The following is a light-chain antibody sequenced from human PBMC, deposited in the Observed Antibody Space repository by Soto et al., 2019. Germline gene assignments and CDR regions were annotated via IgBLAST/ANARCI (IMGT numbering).Light chain of an antibody. CDR1: QSVSGN. CDR3: QQYNNWPPT. Sequence: EIVMTQSPATLSVSPGERATLSCRASQSVSGNLAWYQQKPGQAPRLLIYGASNRATGIPARFSGSGSGTEFTLTISRLQSEDFAVYYCQQYNNWPPTFGQGTKVEIK. V-gene: IGKV3D-15*01. J-gene: IGKJ1*01. CDR2: GAS.